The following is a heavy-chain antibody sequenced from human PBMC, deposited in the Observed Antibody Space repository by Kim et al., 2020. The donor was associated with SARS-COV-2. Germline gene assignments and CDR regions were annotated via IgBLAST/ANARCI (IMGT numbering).Heavy chain of an antibody. CDR2: ISYDGSNK. D-gene: IGHD3-22*01. Sequence: GGSLRLSCAASGFTFSSYAMHWVRQAPGKGLEWVAVISYDGSNKYYADSVKGRFTISRDNSKNTLYLQMNSLRAEDTAVYYCARGNGDSSGYPLAYFDY. V-gene: IGHV3-30*04. CDR1: GFTFSSYA. CDR3: ARGNGDSSGYPLAYFDY. J-gene: IGHJ4*01.